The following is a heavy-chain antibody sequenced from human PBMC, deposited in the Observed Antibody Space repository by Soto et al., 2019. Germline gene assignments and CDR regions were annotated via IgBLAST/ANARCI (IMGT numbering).Heavy chain of an antibody. D-gene: IGHD3-22*01. J-gene: IGHJ4*02. Sequence: SETLSLTCTVSGGSISSYYWSWIRQPPGKGLEWIGYIYYSGSTNYNSSLKSRVTISVDTSKNQFSLKLSSVTAADTAVYYCARNNGRENYYDSSGYWYYFDYWGQGTLVTVSS. CDR2: IYYSGST. V-gene: IGHV4-59*01. CDR1: GGSISSYY. CDR3: ARNNGRENYYDSSGYWYYFDY.